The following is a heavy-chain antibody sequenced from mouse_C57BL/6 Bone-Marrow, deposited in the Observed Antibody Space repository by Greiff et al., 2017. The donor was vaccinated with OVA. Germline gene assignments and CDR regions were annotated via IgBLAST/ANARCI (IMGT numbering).Heavy chain of an antibody. V-gene: IGHV1-53*01. CDR3: ERLYDNYWFAY. CDR1: GYTFTSYW. J-gene: IGHJ3*01. D-gene: IGHD2-1*01. Sequence: VQLQQPGTELVKPGASVKMSCKASGYTFTSYWMHWVKQRPGQGLEWIGNINPSNGGTNYNEKFKSKATLTVDQSSSTAYMERSSLTSKDTAVYYCERLYDNYWFAYWGQGTLVTVSA. CDR2: INPSNGGT.